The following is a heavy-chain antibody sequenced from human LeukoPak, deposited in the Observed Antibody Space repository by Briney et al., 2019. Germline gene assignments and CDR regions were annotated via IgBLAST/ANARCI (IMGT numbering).Heavy chain of an antibody. CDR3: ARHRRGDPSLRDAFDI. J-gene: IGHJ3*02. Sequence: SETLSLTCTVSGGSISSSSYYWGWIRQPPGKGQVWLGSIYYSGSTYYNPSLKSRVTISVDTSKNQFSLKLSSVTAADTAVYYCARHRRGDPSLRDAFDIWGQGTMVTVSS. CDR2: IYYSGST. V-gene: IGHV4-39*01. D-gene: IGHD2-21*02. CDR1: GGSISSSSYY.